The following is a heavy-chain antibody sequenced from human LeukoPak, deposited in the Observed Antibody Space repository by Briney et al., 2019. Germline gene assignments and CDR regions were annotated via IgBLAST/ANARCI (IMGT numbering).Heavy chain of an antibody. D-gene: IGHD3-16*01. Sequence: ASVKVSCKASGFTSTNFAVQWVRQARGQRLEWIGWIIVGSGATKCAQDFQERVTITRDLSTSTLYMELRSLTSEDTAVYYCAADLSNPRMGASYLDAWGQGTLVTVSS. CDR3: AADLSNPRMGASYLDA. CDR1: GFTSTNFA. V-gene: IGHV1-58*01. J-gene: IGHJ5*02. CDR2: IIVGSGAT.